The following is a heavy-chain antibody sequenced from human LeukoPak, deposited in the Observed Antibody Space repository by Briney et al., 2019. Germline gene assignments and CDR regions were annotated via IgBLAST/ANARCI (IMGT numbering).Heavy chain of an antibody. D-gene: IGHD6-13*01. J-gene: IGHJ5*02. CDR1: GYSFTSYG. Sequence: ASVKFSGKASGYSFTSYGISWVRQAPGQGLEWMGWISAYNGNTNYAQKLQGRVTMTTDTSTSTAYMELRSLRSDDTAVYYCARDLGYSSSWYELWCWLDPWGQGTLVTVSS. CDR3: ARDLGYSSSWYELWCWLDP. CDR2: ISAYNGNT. V-gene: IGHV1-18*01.